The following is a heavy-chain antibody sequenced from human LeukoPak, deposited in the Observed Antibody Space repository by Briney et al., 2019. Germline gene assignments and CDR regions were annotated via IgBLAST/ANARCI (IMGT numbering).Heavy chain of an antibody. Sequence: PGGSLRLSCAASGFTFDDYAMHWVRQAPGKGLEWVSGISWNSGSIGYADSVKGRFTISRDNAKNSLYLQMNSLRAEDMALYYCAKDGYGDYDGWDYFDYWGQGTLVTVSS. CDR1: GFTFDDYA. CDR2: ISWNSGSI. V-gene: IGHV3-9*03. J-gene: IGHJ4*02. D-gene: IGHD4-17*01. CDR3: AKDGYGDYDGWDYFDY.